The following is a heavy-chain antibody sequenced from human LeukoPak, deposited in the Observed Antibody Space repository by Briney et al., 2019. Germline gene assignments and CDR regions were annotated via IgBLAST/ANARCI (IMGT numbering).Heavy chain of an antibody. Sequence: SETLSLTCTVSGGSISSGSYYWGWIRQPPGKGLEWIGSIYYSGSTYYNPSLKSRVTISVDTSKNQFSLKLSSVTAADTAMYYCARGRFKGWYFDLWGRGTLVTVSS. D-gene: IGHD3-10*01. CDR1: GGSISSGSYY. CDR3: ARGRFKGWYFDL. CDR2: IYYSGST. V-gene: IGHV4-39*01. J-gene: IGHJ2*01.